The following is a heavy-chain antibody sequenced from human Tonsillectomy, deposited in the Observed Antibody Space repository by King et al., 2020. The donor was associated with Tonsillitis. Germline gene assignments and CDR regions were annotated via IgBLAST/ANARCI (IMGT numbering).Heavy chain of an antibody. Sequence: MQLQESGPGLVKPSETLSLTCTVSGGSISNSYWTWVRQPPGKGLEWIGNIFSSGSANYNPSLKSRVTISVDTSKNQFSLNLSSVTAADTAVYYCARGGWYMDVWGKGTTVTVSS. CDR1: GGSISNSY. CDR3: ARGGWYMDV. CDR2: IFSSGSA. J-gene: IGHJ6*03. V-gene: IGHV4-59*08. D-gene: IGHD2-15*01.